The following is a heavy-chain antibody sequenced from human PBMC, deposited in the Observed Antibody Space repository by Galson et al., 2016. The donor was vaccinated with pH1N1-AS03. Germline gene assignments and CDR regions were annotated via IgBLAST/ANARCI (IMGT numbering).Heavy chain of an antibody. J-gene: IGHJ3*01. V-gene: IGHV3-30-3*01. CDR2: ISYHGNNK. CDR1: GFTFSSHS. CDR3: ARETIRAGEFDL. Sequence: SLRLSCAASGFTFSSHSMHWARQAPDEGLAWVAGISYHGNNKFYAHSVKGRFTISRDSLQNTLDLQMNSLSAEDSAVYFCARETIRAGEFDLWGRGTVVTVSS. D-gene: IGHD1-26*01.